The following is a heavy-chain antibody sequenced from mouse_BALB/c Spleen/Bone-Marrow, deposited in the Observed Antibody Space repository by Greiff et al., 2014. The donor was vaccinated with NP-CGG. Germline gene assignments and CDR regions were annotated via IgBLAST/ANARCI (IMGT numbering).Heavy chain of an antibody. V-gene: IGHV1-69*02. J-gene: IGHJ2*01. CDR3: TRGTRYYFDY. CDR1: GYTFTSYW. CDR2: IYPSDSYT. D-gene: IGHD3-3*01. Sequence: VQLQQSGAELVRPGASVKLSCKASGYTFTSYWINWVKQRPGQGLEWIGNIYPSDSYTNCNQKFKDKATLTVDKSSSTAYMQLSSPTSEDSAVYYCTRGTRYYFDYWGQGTTLTVSS.